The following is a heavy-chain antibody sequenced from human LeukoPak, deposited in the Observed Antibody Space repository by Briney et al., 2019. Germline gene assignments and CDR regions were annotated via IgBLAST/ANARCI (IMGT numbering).Heavy chain of an antibody. CDR3: AREGDYYDSSAYYLPEYIDY. J-gene: IGHJ4*02. CDR1: GGSIRSSSYY. D-gene: IGHD3-22*01. CDR2: IYYRGRT. V-gene: IGHV4-39*07. Sequence: AEPLSLPCTVCGGSIRSSSYYWGWIRQPRGKGLEWFGTIYYRGRTYNNPSLKSRVTISVDTSKNQFSLKLTSVTAADTAVYYCAREGDYYDSSAYYLPEYIDYWGQGTLVTVSS.